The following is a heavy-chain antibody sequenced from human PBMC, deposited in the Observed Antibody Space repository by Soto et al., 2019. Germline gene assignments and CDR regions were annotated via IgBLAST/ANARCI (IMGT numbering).Heavy chain of an antibody. CDR2: IDSSGEK. CDR1: GLSITDSAMG. J-gene: IGHJ5*02. V-gene: IGHV2-26*01. CDR3: ARRHLAVAVSPWFDP. D-gene: IGHD6-19*01. Sequence: QVTLKESGPVLVKPTETLTLRCTVSGLSITDSAMGVSWIRQPPVQPLERLPHIDSSGEKSYRTFLKSRLAISKDTSKSQIVLTMTNMDPADTATYYCARRHLAVAVSPWFDPWGQGIPVTVSS.